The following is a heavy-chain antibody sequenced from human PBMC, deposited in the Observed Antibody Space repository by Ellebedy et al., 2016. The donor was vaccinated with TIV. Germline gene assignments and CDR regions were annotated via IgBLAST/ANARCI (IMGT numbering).Heavy chain of an antibody. CDR1: GDSINTYY. V-gene: IGHV4-59*01. CDR2: ISYTGST. CDR3: ARGLHYYDSSGYLS. Sequence: MPSETLSLTCTVSGDSINTYYWTWIRQPPGKGLEWIGYISYTGSTKYNPSLKSRVTISVDTSKNQFSLKLSSVTAADTAVYYCARGLHYYDSSGYLSWGQGTLVTVSS. D-gene: IGHD3-22*01. J-gene: IGHJ4*02.